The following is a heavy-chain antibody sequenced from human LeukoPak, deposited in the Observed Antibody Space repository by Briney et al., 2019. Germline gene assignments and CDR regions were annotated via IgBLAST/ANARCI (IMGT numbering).Heavy chain of an antibody. CDR2: IYTSGST. CDR3: ARARYYYDSSGRSPYLDY. V-gene: IGHV4-4*07. J-gene: IGHJ4*02. Sequence: PSETLSLTCTVSGGSISSYYWSWIRQPAGKGLEWIGRIYTSGSTNYNPSLKSRVTMSVDTSKNQFSLKLSSVTAADTAVYYCARARYYYDSSGRSPYLDYWGQGTLVTVSS. D-gene: IGHD3-22*01. CDR1: GGSISSYY.